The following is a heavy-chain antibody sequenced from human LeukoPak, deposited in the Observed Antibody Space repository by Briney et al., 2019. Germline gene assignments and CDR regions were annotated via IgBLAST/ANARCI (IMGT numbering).Heavy chain of an antibody. J-gene: IGHJ4*02. CDR2: NSPYNGNT. Sequence: ASVKVSCKASGYTFTSYGISWVRQAPGQGLEWMGWNSPYNGNTNYAQILQGRVTMTTDTSTSTAYMALRSLRSDDTAVYYCARASTTYYYGAPWGQGTLVTVSS. CDR1: GYTFTSYG. CDR3: ARASTTYYYGAP. V-gene: IGHV1-18*01. D-gene: IGHD3-10*01.